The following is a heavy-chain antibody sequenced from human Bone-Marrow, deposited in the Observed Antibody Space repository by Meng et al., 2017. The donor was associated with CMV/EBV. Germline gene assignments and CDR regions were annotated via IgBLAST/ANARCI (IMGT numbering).Heavy chain of an antibody. Sequence: ASVKVSCKTSGYTFSGYYMHWVRQAPGQGLEWMGWINPNGGLTKYAQKFQGRVTMTRDTSISTAYMELSSVTAADTAVYYCARRLRNYGDYVWEGFWGWFDPWGQGPLVTFYS. D-gene: IGHD4-17*01. CDR1: GYTFSGYY. CDR3: ARRLRNYGDYVWEGFWGWFDP. V-gene: IGHV1-2*02. CDR2: INPNGGLT. J-gene: IGHJ5*02.